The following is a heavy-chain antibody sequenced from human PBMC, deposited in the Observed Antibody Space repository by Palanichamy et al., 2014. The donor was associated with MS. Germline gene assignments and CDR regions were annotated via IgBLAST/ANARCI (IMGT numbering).Heavy chain of an antibody. D-gene: IGHD2-15*01. J-gene: IGHJ5*02. CDR1: GGSLNNYY. CDR2: VYYTGST. V-gene: IGHV4-59*08. Sequence: QVQLQESGPGLVKPSETLSLTCIVSGGSLNNYYWSWIRQRPGKGLEWIGYVYYTGSTNYDPSLKSRVTISLDMSKNQFSLKMYSVTAADTATYYCARHVVRDWFDPWGQGTLVTVSS. CDR3: ARHVVRDWFDP.